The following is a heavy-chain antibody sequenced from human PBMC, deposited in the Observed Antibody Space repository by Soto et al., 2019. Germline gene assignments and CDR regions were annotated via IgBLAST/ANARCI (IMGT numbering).Heavy chain of an antibody. Sequence: PGESLKISCKGSGYSFTSYWISWVRQMPGKGLEWMGRIDPSDSYTNYSPSFQGHVTIPADKSISTAYLQWSSLKASDTAMYYCARVPATAEYYYYGMDVWGQGTTVTVSS. D-gene: IGHD2-2*01. V-gene: IGHV5-10-1*01. CDR2: IDPSDSYT. J-gene: IGHJ6*02. CDR1: GYSFTSYW. CDR3: ARVPATAEYYYYGMDV.